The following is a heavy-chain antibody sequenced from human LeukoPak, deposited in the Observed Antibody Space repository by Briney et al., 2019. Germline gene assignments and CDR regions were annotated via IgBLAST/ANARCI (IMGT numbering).Heavy chain of an antibody. CDR2: IYYSGST. J-gene: IGHJ4*02. CDR3: ARDRAPSGYMMFDY. D-gene: IGHD3-22*01. Sequence: SETLSLTCTVSGGSISSSSYYWGWIRQPPGKRLEWIGSIYYSGSTYYNPSLKSRVTISVDTSKNQFSLKLSSVTAADTAVYYCARDRAPSGYMMFDYWGQGTLVTVSS. V-gene: IGHV4-39*07. CDR1: GGSISSSSYY.